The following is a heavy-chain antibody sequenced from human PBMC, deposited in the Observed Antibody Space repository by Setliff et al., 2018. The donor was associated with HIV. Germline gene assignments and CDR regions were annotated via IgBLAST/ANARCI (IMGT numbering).Heavy chain of an antibody. CDR2: ISDTGDYI. CDR3: AKDPPGFSHFLDY. Sequence: GKSLKISCTASAFTFNKYAMAWVRQAPGKGLEWVSAISDTGDYIYYADSVKGRFTISRDNSADTVYLQMTGLRVEDTAVYFCAKDPPGFSHFLDYWGQGAVVTVSS. CDR1: AFTFNKYA. V-gene: IGHV3-23*01. J-gene: IGHJ4*02.